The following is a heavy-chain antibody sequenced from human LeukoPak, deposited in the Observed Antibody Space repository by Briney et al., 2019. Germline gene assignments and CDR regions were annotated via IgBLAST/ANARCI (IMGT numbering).Heavy chain of an antibody. CDR3: ARQGGYDYADFDY. J-gene: IGHJ4*02. CDR1: GGSISSGSYY. CDR2: MYSSGST. D-gene: IGHD5-12*01. V-gene: IGHV4-61*02. Sequence: PSQTLSLTCTVSGGSISSGSYYWSWIRQPAGKGLEWIGRMYSSGSTNYNPSLKSRVTISVDTSKNQFSLKLSSVTAADTAVYYCARQGGYDYADFDYWGQGTLVTVSS.